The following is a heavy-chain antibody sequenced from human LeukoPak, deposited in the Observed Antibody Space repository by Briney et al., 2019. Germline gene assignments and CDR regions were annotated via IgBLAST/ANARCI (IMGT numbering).Heavy chain of an antibody. Sequence: SETLSLTCTVSGGSISSSNWWGWVRQPPGKGLECIGEIHHSGTTNYNPSLKSRVTISVDTSKNQFSLKLSSVTAADMAVYYCARSIGLVDGFDYWGQGTLVTVSS. J-gene: IGHJ4*02. CDR1: GGSISSSNW. CDR3: ARSIGLVDGFDY. V-gene: IGHV4-4*02. D-gene: IGHD2-8*01. CDR2: IHHSGTT.